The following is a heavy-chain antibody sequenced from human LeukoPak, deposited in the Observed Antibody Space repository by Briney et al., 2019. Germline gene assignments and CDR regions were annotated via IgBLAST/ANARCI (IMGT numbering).Heavy chain of an antibody. CDR3: ARGQTADSTTEVGKDYYYYYYMDV. CDR1: GGSISSGSYY. V-gene: IGHV4-61*02. J-gene: IGHJ6*03. Sequence: SQTLSLTCTVSGGSISSGSYYWSWIRQPAGKGLEWIGRIYTSGSTNYNPSLKSRVTISVDTSKNQFSLKLSSVTAADTAVYYCARGQTADSTTEVGKDYYYYYYMDVWGKGTTVTVSS. CDR2: IYTSGST. D-gene: IGHD2-2*01.